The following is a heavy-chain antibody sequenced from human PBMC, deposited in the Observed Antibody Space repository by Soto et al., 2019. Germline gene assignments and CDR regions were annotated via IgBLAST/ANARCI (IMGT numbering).Heavy chain of an antibody. V-gene: IGHV4-39*01. CDR2: IYYSGST. CDR1: GGSISSSSYY. Sequence: NPSETLSLTCTVSGGSISSSSYYWGWIRQPPGKGLEWIGSIYYSGSTYYNPSLKSRVTISVDTSKNQFSLKLSAVTAADNAVYFCAGHRGDGYNFRYLDLLGRGTLGTVS. CDR3: AGHRGDGYNFRYLDL. J-gene: IGHJ2*01. D-gene: IGHD5-12*01.